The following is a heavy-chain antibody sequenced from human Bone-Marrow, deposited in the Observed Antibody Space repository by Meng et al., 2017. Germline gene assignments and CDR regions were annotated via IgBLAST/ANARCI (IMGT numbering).Heavy chain of an antibody. Sequence: ASVKVSCKVSGYTLTELSMHWVRQAPGKGLEWMGGFDPEDGETIYAQKFQGRVTMTEDTSTDTAYMELSSLRSEDTAVYCCATILVVPHAFDIWGQGTMVTVSS. CDR3: ATILVVPHAFDI. CDR1: GYTLTELS. V-gene: IGHV1-24*01. D-gene: IGHD3-22*01. J-gene: IGHJ3*02. CDR2: FDPEDGET.